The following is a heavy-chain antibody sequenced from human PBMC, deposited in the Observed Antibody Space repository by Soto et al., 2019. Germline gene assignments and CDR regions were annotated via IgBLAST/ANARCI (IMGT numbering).Heavy chain of an antibody. CDR3: LVGAEGGSPPH. CDR2: IRNKAHSYAT. CDR1: GFIFSGST. Sequence: EVQLVESGGGLVQPGGSLKLSCAASGFIFSGSTMHWVRQASGKGLEWLSRIRNKAHSYATTYAASVKGRFTISRDDSENTAYLQMNSLSTEDTAVYYCLVGAEGGSPPHWGQGTLVTVSS. J-gene: IGHJ4*02. V-gene: IGHV3-73*02. D-gene: IGHD6-13*01.